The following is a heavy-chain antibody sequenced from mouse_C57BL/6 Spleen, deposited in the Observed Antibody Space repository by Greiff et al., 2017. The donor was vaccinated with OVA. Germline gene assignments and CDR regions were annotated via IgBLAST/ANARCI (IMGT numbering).Heavy chain of an antibody. Sequence: EVKLMESGAELVRPGASVKLSCTASGFNIKDDYMHWVKQRPEQGLEWIGWIDPENGDTEYASKFQGKATITADTSSNTAYLQLSSLTSEDTAVYYCTTGDYYGSSYGDDYWGQGTTLTVSS. CDR2: IDPENGDT. J-gene: IGHJ2*01. D-gene: IGHD1-1*01. CDR1: GFNIKDDY. CDR3: TTGDYYGSSYGDDY. V-gene: IGHV14-4*01.